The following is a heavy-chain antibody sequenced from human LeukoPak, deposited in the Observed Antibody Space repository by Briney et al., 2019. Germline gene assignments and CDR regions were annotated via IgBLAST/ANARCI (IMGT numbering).Heavy chain of an antibody. CDR3: ADSSGYYYNAFGI. CDR1: GFTVSSNY. CDR2: IYSGGST. D-gene: IGHD3-22*01. J-gene: IGHJ3*02. V-gene: IGHV3-66*02. Sequence: GGSLRLSCAASGFTVSSNYMSWVRQAPGKGLEWVSVIYSGGSTYYADSVKGRFTISRDNSKNTLYLQMNSLRAEDTAVYYCADSSGYYYNAFGIWGQGTMVTVSS.